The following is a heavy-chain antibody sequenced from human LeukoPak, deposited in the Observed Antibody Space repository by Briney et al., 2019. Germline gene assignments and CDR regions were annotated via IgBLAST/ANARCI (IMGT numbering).Heavy chain of an antibody. J-gene: IGHJ4*02. Sequence: SETLSLTCTVSGGSISSYYWSWIRQPPGKGLEWIGYIYYSGSTNYNPSLKSRITISVDTSKNQFSLKLSSVTAADTAVYYCAREYYASGSNGAFDYWGQGILVTVSS. D-gene: IGHD3-10*01. CDR3: AREYYASGSNGAFDY. V-gene: IGHV4-59*01. CDR2: IYYSGST. CDR1: GGSISSYY.